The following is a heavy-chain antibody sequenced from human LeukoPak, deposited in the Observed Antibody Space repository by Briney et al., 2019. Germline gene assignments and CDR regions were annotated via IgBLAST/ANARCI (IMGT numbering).Heavy chain of an antibody. CDR2: IYYSGST. V-gene: IGHV4-59*01. D-gene: IGHD4-17*01. CDR1: GGSISSYY. Sequence: SETLSLTCTVSGGSISSYYWSWIRQPPGKGLEWVGYIYYSGSTNYNPSLKSRVTISVDTSNNQFSLKLSSVTAADTAVYYCARVRTFYGDADYWGQGTLVTVSS. CDR3: ARVRTFYGDADY. J-gene: IGHJ4*02.